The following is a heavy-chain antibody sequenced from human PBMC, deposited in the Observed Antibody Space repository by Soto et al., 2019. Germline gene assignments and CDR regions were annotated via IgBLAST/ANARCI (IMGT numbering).Heavy chain of an antibody. J-gene: IGHJ4*02. V-gene: IGHV1-18*01. D-gene: IGHD3-22*01. Sequence: ASVKVSCKASGYTFTSYGISWVRQAPGQGLEWMGWISAYNGNTNYAQKLQGRVTMTTDTSTSTAYMELRSLRADDTAIYFCARGRFHNYASGSLYYFDLWGRGTLVTVSS. CDR3: ARGRFHNYASGSLYYFDL. CDR1: GYTFTSYG. CDR2: ISAYNGNT.